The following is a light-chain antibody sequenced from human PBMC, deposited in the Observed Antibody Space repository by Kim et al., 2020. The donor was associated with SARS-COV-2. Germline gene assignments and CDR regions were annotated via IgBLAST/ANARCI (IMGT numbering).Light chain of an antibody. J-gene: IGLJ3*02. CDR2: DDN. V-gene: IGLV6-57*01. CDR3: QSYDSSLWV. Sequence: MTVTISCTRSSDSIASNYVQWYQQHPGSSPTTVIYDDNQRPSGVPDRFSGSSDSSSNSASLTIAGLKTEDEADYYCQSYDSSLWVFGGGTQLTVL. CDR1: SDSIASNY.